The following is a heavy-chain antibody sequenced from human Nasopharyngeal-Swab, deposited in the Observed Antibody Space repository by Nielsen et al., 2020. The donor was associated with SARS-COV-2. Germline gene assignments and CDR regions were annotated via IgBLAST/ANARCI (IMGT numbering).Heavy chain of an antibody. V-gene: IGHV3-33*01. CDR3: ARDPPATWYGMDI. CDR1: GFTFSSYG. J-gene: IGHJ6*02. Sequence: GESQELSCAASGFTFSSYGMDWVRQAPGKGVEWAAVMWNDRSNKYYADSVKGRFTISRDNSKNTLYLQRNSLRAEDTAVYYCARDPPATWYGMDIWGQGTTVTVSS. CDR2: MWNDRSNK.